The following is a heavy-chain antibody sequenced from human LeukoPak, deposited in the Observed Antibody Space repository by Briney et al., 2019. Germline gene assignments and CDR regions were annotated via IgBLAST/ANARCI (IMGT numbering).Heavy chain of an antibody. V-gene: IGHV3-30*18. Sequence: GGSLRLSCAASGFTFSSYGMHWVRQAPGKGLEWVAVISYDGSNKYYADSVKGRFTISRDNSKNTLYLQMNSLRAEDTAVYYCAKDQAALPTDDAFDIWGQGTMVTVSS. CDR1: GFTFSSYG. CDR3: AKDQAALPTDDAFDI. J-gene: IGHJ3*02. D-gene: IGHD2-15*01. CDR2: ISYDGSNK.